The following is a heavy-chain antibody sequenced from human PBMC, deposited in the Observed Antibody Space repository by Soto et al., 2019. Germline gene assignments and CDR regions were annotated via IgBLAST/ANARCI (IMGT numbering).Heavy chain of an antibody. Sequence: ASVKVSCKASGYTFTSYYMHWVRQAPGQGLEWMGIINPSGGSTSYAQKFQGRVTMTRDTSTSTVYMELSSLRSEDTAVYYCARDGMISIAAADQDVYYYYGMDVWGQGTTVTVSS. D-gene: IGHD6-13*01. J-gene: IGHJ6*02. CDR2: INPSGGST. CDR1: GYTFTSYY. CDR3: ARDGMISIAAADQDVYYYYGMDV. V-gene: IGHV1-46*01.